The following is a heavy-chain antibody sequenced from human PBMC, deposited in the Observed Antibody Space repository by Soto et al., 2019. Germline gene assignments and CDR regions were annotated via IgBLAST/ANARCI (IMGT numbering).Heavy chain of an antibody. CDR3: AHRPGYYGSGAFDI. V-gene: IGHV2-5*02. CDR2: IYWDDDK. J-gene: IGHJ3*02. D-gene: IGHD3-10*01. Sequence: SGPTLVNPTQTLTLTCTFSGFSLSTSGVGVGWIRQPPGKALEWLALIYWDDDKRYSPSLKSRLTITKDTSKNQVVLTMTNMEPVDTVTYFCAHRPGYYGSGAFDIWGQGTMVTVSS. CDR1: GFSLSTSGVG.